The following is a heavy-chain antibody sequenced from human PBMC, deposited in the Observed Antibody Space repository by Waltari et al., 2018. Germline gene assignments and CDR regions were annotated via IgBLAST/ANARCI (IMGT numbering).Heavy chain of an antibody. J-gene: IGHJ6*02. CDR1: GYTFTTYN. V-gene: IGHV1-18*04. CDR3: ARCPSSGWLRYGMDL. Sequence: QVQLVQSGPEVKKPGASVKVSCKASGYTFTTYNISWVRQAPGPGLEWLGWVSTYKGNPNDAQKLQGRVTMTTDTSTTPAYMELSSLRSDDTAVYYLARCPSSGWLRYGMDLWGQGTTVTVSS. D-gene: IGHD6-19*01. CDR2: VSTYKGNP.